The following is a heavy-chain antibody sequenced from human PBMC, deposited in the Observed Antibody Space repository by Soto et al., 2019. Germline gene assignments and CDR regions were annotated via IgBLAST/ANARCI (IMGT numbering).Heavy chain of an antibody. J-gene: IGHJ4*02. CDR1: GGSVSSGSYY. CDR3: ARDNYYYDSSGSYFDY. V-gene: IGHV4-61*01. Sequence: SETLSLTCTVSGGSVSSGSYYWSWIRQPPGKGLEWIGYIYYSGSTNYNPSLKSRVTISVDTSKNQFSLKLSSVTAADTAVYYSARDNYYYDSSGSYFDYWGQGTLVTVSS. D-gene: IGHD3-22*01. CDR2: IYYSGST.